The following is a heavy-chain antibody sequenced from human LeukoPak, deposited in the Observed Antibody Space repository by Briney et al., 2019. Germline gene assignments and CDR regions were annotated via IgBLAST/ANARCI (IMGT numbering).Heavy chain of an antibody. V-gene: IGHV4-59*12. J-gene: IGHJ4*02. CDR1: GGSISSYY. CDR3: ARGLNDSWTGENY. CDR2: IYYSGST. D-gene: IGHD3-3*01. Sequence: SETLSLTCTVSGGSISSYYWSWIRQPPGKGLEWIGCIYYSGSTNYNPSLKSRVTISVDTSKNQLSLKLTSVTAAGTAVYYCARGLNDSWTGENYWGQGTLVTVSS.